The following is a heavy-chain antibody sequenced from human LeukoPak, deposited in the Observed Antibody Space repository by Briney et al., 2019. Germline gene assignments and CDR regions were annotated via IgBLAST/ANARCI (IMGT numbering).Heavy chain of an antibody. CDR3: ARVLELIYNWFDP. CDR1: GGSISSGDYY. D-gene: IGHD1-7*01. V-gene: IGHV4-30-4*08. J-gene: IGHJ5*02. Sequence: SETLSLTCTVSGGSISSGDYYWGWIRQPPGKGLEWIGYIYYSGSTYYNPSLKSRVTISVDTSKNQFSLKLSSVTAADTAVYYCARVLELIYNWFDPWGQGTLVTVSS. CDR2: IYYSGST.